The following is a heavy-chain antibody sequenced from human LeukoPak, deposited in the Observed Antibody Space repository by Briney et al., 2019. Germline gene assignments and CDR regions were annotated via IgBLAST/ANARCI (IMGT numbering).Heavy chain of an antibody. CDR3: AREGGTYFFDF. D-gene: IGHD1-26*01. Sequence: GGSLRLSCAASGFTFSSHWMSWVRQAPGKGLEWVSVIYSDGSTSYVDSVKGRFTISRDNSKNTLYLQMNSLRAEDTAVYYCAREGGTYFFDFWGQGTLVTVSS. CDR1: GFTFSSHW. J-gene: IGHJ4*02. CDR2: IYSDGST. V-gene: IGHV3-66*01.